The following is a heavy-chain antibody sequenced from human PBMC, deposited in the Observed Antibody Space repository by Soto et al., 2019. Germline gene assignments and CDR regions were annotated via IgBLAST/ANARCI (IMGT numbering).Heavy chain of an antibody. CDR2: ITGGGGRT. V-gene: IGHV3-23*01. D-gene: IGHD5-12*01. CDR1: GFTFHTYA. Sequence: GGSLRLSCAASGFTFHTYAMTWVRQAPEKGLEWVSAITGGGGRTYYADSVKGRFTISRDNSKNTLYLQMNSLRVEDTAVYYCAKRGFDSGGWDYYALDVWGQGTAVTVSS. CDR3: AKRGFDSGGWDYYALDV. J-gene: IGHJ6*02.